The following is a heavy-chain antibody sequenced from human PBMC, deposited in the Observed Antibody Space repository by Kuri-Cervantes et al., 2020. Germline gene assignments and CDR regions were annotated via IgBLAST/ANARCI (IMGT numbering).Heavy chain of an antibody. CDR1: GGTFSSYA. CDR3: ARDRGVVTPRAFDI. D-gene: IGHD4-23*01. V-gene: IGHV1-69*05. J-gene: IGHJ3*02. CDR2: IIPIFGTA. Sequence: SVKVSCKASGGTFSSYAISWVRQAPGQGLEWMGGIIPIFGTANYAQKFQGRVTITTDESTSTAYMELSSLRSEDTAAYYCARDRGVVTPRAFDIWGQGTMVTVSS.